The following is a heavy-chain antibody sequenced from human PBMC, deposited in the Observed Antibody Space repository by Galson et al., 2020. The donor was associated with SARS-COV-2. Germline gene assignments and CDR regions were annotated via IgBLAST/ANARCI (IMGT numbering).Heavy chain of an antibody. D-gene: IGHD3-10*01. CDR3: AKFPVLESAFDI. Sequence: SLKISCAASGFTFDDYAMHWVRQAPGKGLEWVSGISWNSGSIGYADSVKGRFTISRDNAKNSLYLQMNSLRAEDTALYYCAKFPVLESAFDIWGQGTMVTVSS. V-gene: IGHV3-9*01. J-gene: IGHJ3*02. CDR2: ISWNSGSI. CDR1: GFTFDDYA.